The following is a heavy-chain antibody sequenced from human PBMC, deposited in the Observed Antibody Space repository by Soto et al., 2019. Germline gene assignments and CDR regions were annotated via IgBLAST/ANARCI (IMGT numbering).Heavy chain of an antibody. CDR2: ISYDGSNK. V-gene: IGHV3-30-3*01. CDR1: GFTFSSYA. J-gene: IGHJ3*02. CDR3: ARDRSSAFDI. Sequence: PGGSLRLSCAASGFTFSSYAMHWVRQAPGKGLEWVAVISYDGSNKYYADSVKGRFTISRDNSKNTLYLQMNSLRAEDTAVYYCARDRSSAFDIWGQGTMVAVSS.